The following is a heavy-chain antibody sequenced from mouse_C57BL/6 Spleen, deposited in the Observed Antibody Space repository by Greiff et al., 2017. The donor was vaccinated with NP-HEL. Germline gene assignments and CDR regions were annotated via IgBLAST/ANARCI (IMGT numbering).Heavy chain of an antibody. CDR1: GYTFTDYE. J-gene: IGHJ3*01. CDR3: TLSMVNWFAY. Sequence: QVQLQQSGAELVRPGASVTLSCKASGYTFTDYEMHWVKQTPVHGLEWIGAIDPETGGTAYNQKFKGKAILTADKSSSTDYMELRSLTSEDSAVYYCTLSMVNWFAYWGQGTLVTVSA. D-gene: IGHD2-2*01. V-gene: IGHV1-15*01. CDR2: IDPETGGT.